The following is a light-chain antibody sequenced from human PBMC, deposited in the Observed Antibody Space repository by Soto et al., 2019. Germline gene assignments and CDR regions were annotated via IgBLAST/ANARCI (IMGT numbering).Light chain of an antibody. CDR3: QQYGSSPRT. V-gene: IGKV3-20*01. Sequence: DIVLTQSPGTLSLSPGERATLSCGASQSVSSSYLAWYQQKPGQAPRLLIYGASSRATGIPDRFSGGGSGTDFTLTISRLEPEDFAVYYCQQYGSSPRTFGQGTKVDIK. CDR2: GAS. CDR1: QSVSSSY. J-gene: IGKJ1*01.